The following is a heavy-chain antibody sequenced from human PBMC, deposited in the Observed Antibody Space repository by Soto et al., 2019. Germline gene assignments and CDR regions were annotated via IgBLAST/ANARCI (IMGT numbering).Heavy chain of an antibody. V-gene: IGHV1-69*06. D-gene: IGHD3-16*01. J-gene: IGHJ6*02. Sequence: GASVKVSCKASGGTFSSYAISWVRQAPGQGLEWMGGIIPIFGTANYAQKFQGRVTITADKSTSTAYMELSSLRSEDTAVYYCGSGGEHYYYYGMDVWGQGTTVTVSS. CDR3: GSGGEHYYYYGMDV. CDR1: GGTFSSYA. CDR2: IIPIFGTA.